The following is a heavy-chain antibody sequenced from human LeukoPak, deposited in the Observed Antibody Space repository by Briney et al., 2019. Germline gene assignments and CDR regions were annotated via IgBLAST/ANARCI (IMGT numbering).Heavy chain of an antibody. CDR3: ATAHPRLYTIRYFEY. CDR1: GYNSNELS. V-gene: IGHV1-24*01. CDR2: FDPEDGER. Sequence: ASVKVSGKVSGYNSNELSMHWVRQAPGKGLEWMGGFDPEDGERIYAQKFQGRITLTEDTSTYIAYMELSSLRSEDTAVYYCATAHPRLYTIRYFEYWGQGTLVTVSS. J-gene: IGHJ4*02. D-gene: IGHD3-9*01.